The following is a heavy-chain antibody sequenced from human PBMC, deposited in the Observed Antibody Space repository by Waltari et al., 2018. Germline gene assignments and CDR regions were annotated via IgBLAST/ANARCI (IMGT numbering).Heavy chain of an antibody. V-gene: IGHV1-3*01. Sequence: QVQHVQYEDEVTQPGTYVTVSCKASGYTFTSYALHWVRQAPGQRLEWMGWINAGNGNTKYSQKFQGRVTATRDTSASTAYMELSSLRSEDTAVYYCARDGAEQWLADFDYWGQGTLVTVSS. D-gene: IGHD6-19*01. J-gene: IGHJ4*02. CDR1: GYTFTSYA. CDR3: ARDGAEQWLADFDY. CDR2: INAGNGNT.